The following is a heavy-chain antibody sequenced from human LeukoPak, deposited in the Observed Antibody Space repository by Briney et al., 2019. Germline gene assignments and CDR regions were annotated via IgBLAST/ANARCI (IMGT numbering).Heavy chain of an antibody. V-gene: IGHV1-69*13. CDR1: GGTCSSYA. Sequence: GASVKLSCKASGGTCSSYAISWVRQAPGQGLEWMGGIIPIFGTASYAQKFQGRVTITADESTSTAYMELSSLRSEDTAVYYCARVPGYCSSTSCYADYYYGMDVWGQGTTVTVSS. CDR2: IIPIFGTA. J-gene: IGHJ6*02. D-gene: IGHD2-2*01. CDR3: ARVPGYCSSTSCYADYYYGMDV.